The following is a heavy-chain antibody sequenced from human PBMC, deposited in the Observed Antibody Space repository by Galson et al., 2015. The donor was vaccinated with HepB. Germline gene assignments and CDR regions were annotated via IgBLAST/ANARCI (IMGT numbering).Heavy chain of an antibody. Sequence: SVKVSCKASGGTFSSYAISWVRQAPGQGLEWMGGIIPIFGTANYAQKFQGRVTITADESTSTAYMELSSLRSVDTAVYYCARTEEDCSSTSCPLYYCYGMDVWGQGTTVTVSS. CDR2: IIPIFGTA. CDR1: GGTFSSYA. D-gene: IGHD2-2*01. V-gene: IGHV1-69*13. J-gene: IGHJ6*02. CDR3: ARTEEDCSSTSCPLYYCYGMDV.